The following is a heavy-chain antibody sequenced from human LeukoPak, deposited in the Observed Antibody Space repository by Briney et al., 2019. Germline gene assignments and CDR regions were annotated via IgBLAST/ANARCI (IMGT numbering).Heavy chain of an antibody. V-gene: IGHV3-30-3*01. D-gene: IGHD1-26*01. CDR1: GFTFSSYA. Sequence: QPGGSLRLSCAASGFTFSSYAMHWVRQAPGKGLEWVAVISYDGSNKYYADSVKGRFTISRDNSKNTLYLQMNSLRSEDTAVYYCAREAGATVTGDYWGQGTLVTVSS. J-gene: IGHJ4*02. CDR3: AREAGATVTGDY. CDR2: ISYDGSNK.